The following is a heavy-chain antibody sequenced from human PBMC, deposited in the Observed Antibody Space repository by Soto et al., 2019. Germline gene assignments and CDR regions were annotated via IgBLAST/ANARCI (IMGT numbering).Heavy chain of an antibody. CDR2: MHHTQGT. J-gene: IGHJ5*02. CDR1: GASVSSYY. V-gene: IGHV4-59*02. Sequence: PXAILSLTFSVSGASVSSYYWTWIRQPPGGGLEWIGYMHHTQGTNDNPSLRGRVHMSIDTSMNQFSLRLTSVTAAETAVYYCARVPFVGYFDWLDPWGHGTLVTVS. CDR3: ARVPFVGYFDWLDP. D-gene: IGHD3-9*01.